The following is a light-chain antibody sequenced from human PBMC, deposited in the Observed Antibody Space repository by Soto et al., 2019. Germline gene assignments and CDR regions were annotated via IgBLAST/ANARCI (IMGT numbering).Light chain of an antibody. V-gene: IGKV2-30*02. CDR1: ETLVHSDGNIY. CDR3: MQGTHWPPYT. J-gene: IGKJ2*01. Sequence: DVIMTQSPLSLPVTLGQPASISCRSSETLVHSDGNIYLNWFQQRAAQSPRRLIYEVSNRDSGVPDRFSGSGSGTDFTLKISRVEAEDVGVYFCMQGTHWPPYTFGQGTKLEIK. CDR2: EVS.